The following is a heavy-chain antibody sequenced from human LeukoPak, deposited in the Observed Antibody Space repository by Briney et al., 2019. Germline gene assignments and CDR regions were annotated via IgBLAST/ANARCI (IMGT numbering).Heavy chain of an antibody. V-gene: IGHV4-39*07. CDR3: ARDRGYSSGYYIDY. CDR1: GGSISSSSYY. J-gene: IGHJ4*02. D-gene: IGHD6-19*01. CDR2: IYYSGST. Sequence: PSETLSLTRTVSGGSISSSSYYWGWIRQPPGKGLEWIGSIYYSGSTYYNPSLKSRVTISVDTSKNQFSLKLSSVTAADTAVYYCARDRGYSSGYYIDYWGQGTLVTVSS.